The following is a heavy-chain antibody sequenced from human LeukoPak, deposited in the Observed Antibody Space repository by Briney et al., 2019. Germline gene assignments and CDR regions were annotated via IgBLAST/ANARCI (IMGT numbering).Heavy chain of an antibody. D-gene: IGHD3-10*01. V-gene: IGHV1-2*02. CDR2: INPNSGGT. CDR3: AGGAGIVSFDY. CDR1: GYTFTDYY. Sequence: ASVKVSCKASGYTFTDYYIHWLRQAPGQGPEWMGWINPNSGGTNYARKSQGRVTMTRDTSISTAYMKLSRLRSDDTAVYYCAGGAGIVSFDYWGQGTLVTVSS. J-gene: IGHJ4*02.